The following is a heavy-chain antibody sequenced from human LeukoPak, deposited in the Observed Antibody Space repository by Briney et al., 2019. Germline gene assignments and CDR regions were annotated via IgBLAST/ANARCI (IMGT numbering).Heavy chain of an antibody. CDR2: IYTSGST. Sequence: PSETLSLTCTVSGGSISSYYWSWIRQPAGKGLEWIGRIYTSGSTNYNPSLKSRVTMSVDTSKNQFSLKLSSVTAADTAVYYCARGHHYGSGSYYSVLFPWGQGTLVTVSS. D-gene: IGHD3-10*01. CDR1: GGSISSYY. V-gene: IGHV4-4*07. J-gene: IGHJ5*02. CDR3: ARGHHYGSGSYYSVLFP.